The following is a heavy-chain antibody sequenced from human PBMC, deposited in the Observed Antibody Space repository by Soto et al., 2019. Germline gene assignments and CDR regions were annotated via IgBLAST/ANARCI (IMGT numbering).Heavy chain of an antibody. Sequence: QVQLQESGPGLVKPSWTLSLTCAVSGGSISSSNWWSWVRQPPGKGLEWIGEIYHSGSTNYNPSLKSRVTISVDKSKNQFSLKLSSVTAADTAVYYCARERRDYYGSGSYLPYYYGMDVWGQGTTVTVSS. J-gene: IGHJ6*02. CDR2: IYHSGST. D-gene: IGHD3-10*01. V-gene: IGHV4-4*02. CDR1: GGSISSSNW. CDR3: ARERRDYYGSGSYLPYYYGMDV.